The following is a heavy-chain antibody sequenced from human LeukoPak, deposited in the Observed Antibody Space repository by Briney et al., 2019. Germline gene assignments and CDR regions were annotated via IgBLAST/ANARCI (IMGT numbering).Heavy chain of an antibody. CDR2: IYTSGST. D-gene: IGHD2-2*01. Sequence: SETLSLTCTVSGGSISSGSYYWSWIRQPAGKGLEWIGRIYTSGSTNYNPSLKSRVTISVDTSKNQFSLKLSSVTAADTVVYYCARAVGTYCSSTSCPSGYFDYWGQGTLVTVSS. CDR1: GGSISSGSYY. J-gene: IGHJ4*02. CDR3: ARAVGTYCSSTSCPSGYFDY. V-gene: IGHV4-61*02.